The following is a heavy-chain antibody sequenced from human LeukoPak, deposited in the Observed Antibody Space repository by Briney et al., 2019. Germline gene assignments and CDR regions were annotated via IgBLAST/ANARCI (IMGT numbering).Heavy chain of an antibody. Sequence: GGSLRLSCAASGFTFSSYDIQWVRQATGKGLEWVSSIGTAGDTYYAGSVKGRFTLSRENAKKSSYLQMNDLGAGDTAVYYCARGALGFDYWGQGTLVTVSS. J-gene: IGHJ4*02. CDR3: ARGALGFDY. CDR1: GFTFSSYD. CDR2: IGTAGDT. V-gene: IGHV3-13*04.